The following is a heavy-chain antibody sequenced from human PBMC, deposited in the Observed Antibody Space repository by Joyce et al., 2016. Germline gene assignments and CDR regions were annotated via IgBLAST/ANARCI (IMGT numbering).Heavy chain of an antibody. D-gene: IGHD3-16*01. V-gene: IGHV5-51*01. Sequence: EVQLVKSGADVKKAGESLKISCKGAGYKFISHWIAWVRQRPGKGLELMGTIFPGDSDTKYSPSFEGHVTISADRYIDTVYLQWNNLQTSYTAIYYCARRGAILGWFDPWGQGTRVTVSS. CDR1: GYKFISHW. J-gene: IGHJ5*02. CDR3: ARRGAILGWFDP. CDR2: IFPGDSDT.